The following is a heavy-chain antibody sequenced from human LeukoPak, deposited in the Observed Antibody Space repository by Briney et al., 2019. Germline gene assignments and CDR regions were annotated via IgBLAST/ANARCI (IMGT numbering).Heavy chain of an antibody. D-gene: IGHD2-8*01. J-gene: IGHJ6*03. CDR3: ARGNGLWPVYYYMDV. Sequence: PGGSLRLSCAASGFTFSSYAMHWVRQAPGKGLEWVAVISYDGSNKYYADSVKGRFTISRDNSKNTLYLQMNSLRAEDTAVYYCARGNGLWPVYYYMDVWGKGTTVTVSS. V-gene: IGHV3-30*04. CDR1: GFTFSSYA. CDR2: ISYDGSNK.